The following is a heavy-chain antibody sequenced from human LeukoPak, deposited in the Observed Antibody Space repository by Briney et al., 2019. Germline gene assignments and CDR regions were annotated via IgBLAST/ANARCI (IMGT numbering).Heavy chain of an antibody. CDR1: GFTFSDYY. J-gene: IGHJ6*03. D-gene: IGHD6-13*01. CDR2: ISSSGSTI. Sequence: GGSLRLSCAASGFTFSDYYMSWIRQAPGKGLEWVSYISSSGSTIYYADSVKGRSTISRDNAKNSLYLQMNSLRAEDTAVYYCARDLYSSSWYDYYYYYYMDVWGKGTTVTVSS. V-gene: IGHV3-11*04. CDR3: ARDLYSSSWYDYYYYYYMDV.